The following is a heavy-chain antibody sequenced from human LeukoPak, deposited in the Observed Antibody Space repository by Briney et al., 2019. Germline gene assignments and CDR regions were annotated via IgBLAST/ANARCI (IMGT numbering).Heavy chain of an antibody. CDR2: IKQDGSEK. Sequence: GGSLRLSCAASGFIFGDYGMSWVRQAPGKGLEWVANIKQDGSEKYYVDSVKGRFTISRDNAKNSLYLQMNSLRAEDTAVYYCARRNWQLVRLWYNWFDPWGQGTLVIVSS. CDR3: ARRNWQLVRLWYNWFDP. CDR1: GFIFGDYG. V-gene: IGHV3-7*01. D-gene: IGHD6-6*01. J-gene: IGHJ5*02.